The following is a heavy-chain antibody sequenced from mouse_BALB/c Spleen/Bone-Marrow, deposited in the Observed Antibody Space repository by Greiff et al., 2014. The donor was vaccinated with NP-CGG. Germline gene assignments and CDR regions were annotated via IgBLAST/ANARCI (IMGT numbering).Heavy chain of an antibody. CDR2: LWADGST. J-gene: IGHJ4*01. Sequence: VQGVESGPGLVAPSQSLSITCTVSGFSLTTYGVHWVRQPPGKGLEWLGVLWADGSTNYNSALMSRLSISKDNSKSQVFLKMNSLQTDDTAMYYCARITTATGVMDYWGQGTSVTVSS. V-gene: IGHV2-9*02. CDR1: GFSLTTYG. CDR3: ARITTATGVMDY. D-gene: IGHD1-2*01.